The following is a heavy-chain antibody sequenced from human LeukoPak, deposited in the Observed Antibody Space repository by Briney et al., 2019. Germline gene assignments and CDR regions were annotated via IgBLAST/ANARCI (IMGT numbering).Heavy chain of an antibody. CDR1: GFTFSDFP. V-gene: IGHV3-21*01. D-gene: IGHD6-13*01. CDR2: ISSGSSYI. CDR3: ARVATGIAAPIDY. J-gene: IGHJ4*02. Sequence: KPGGSLRLSCAASGFTFSDFPMIWVRQAPGKGLEWVSSISSGSSYIYYADSVKGRFTISRDNAKNSLYLQMHSLRAEDTALYYCARVATGIAAPIDYWGQGTLVTVSS.